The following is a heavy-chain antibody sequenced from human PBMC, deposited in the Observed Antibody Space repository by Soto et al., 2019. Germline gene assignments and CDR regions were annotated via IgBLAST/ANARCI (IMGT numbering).Heavy chain of an antibody. D-gene: IGHD3-22*01. Sequence: VGSLRLSCAASGFTFSNAWMNWVRQAPGKGLEWVGRIKSKTDGGTTDYAAPVKGRFTISRDDSKNTLYLQMNSLKTGDTAVYYCTTGDPVSSGYYYEGFDYGAREPWSPSPQ. V-gene: IGHV3-15*07. CDR3: TTGDPVSSGYYYEGFDY. CDR2: IKSKTDGGTT. J-gene: IGHJ4*02. CDR1: GFTFSNAW.